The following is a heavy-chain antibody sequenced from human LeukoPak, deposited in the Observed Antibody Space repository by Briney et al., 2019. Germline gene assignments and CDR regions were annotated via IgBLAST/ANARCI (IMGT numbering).Heavy chain of an antibody. D-gene: IGHD2-2*01. Sequence: PGGSLRLSCAASGFTFSSYWMHWVRQAPGKGLVWVSRITSDGSSTIYADPVKGRFTISRDNAKNTLYLQMNSLRAEDTAVYYCTRLGYEAIWGQGTLVTVSS. V-gene: IGHV3-74*01. J-gene: IGHJ4*02. CDR1: GFTFSSYW. CDR2: ITSDGSST. CDR3: TRLGYEAI.